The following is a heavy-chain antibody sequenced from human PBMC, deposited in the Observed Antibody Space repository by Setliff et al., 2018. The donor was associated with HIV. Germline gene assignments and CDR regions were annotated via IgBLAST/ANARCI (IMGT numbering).Heavy chain of an antibody. J-gene: IGHJ4*02. CDR1: GFTFDDYA. D-gene: IGHD1-26*01. CDR3: AKSTGSGVGTYYADS. Sequence: GGSLRLSCAGSGFTFDDYAMFWVRQAPGRSLEWISLINWDGTSTYYAGSVDGRFTISRDNSKNSLFLQMHRLRSEDTAFYYCAKSTGSGVGTYYADSWGQGTLVTVSS. CDR2: INWDGTST. V-gene: IGHV3-43D*04.